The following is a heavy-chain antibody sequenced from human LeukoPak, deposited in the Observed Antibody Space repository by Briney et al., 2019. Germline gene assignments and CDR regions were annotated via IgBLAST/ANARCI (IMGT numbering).Heavy chain of an antibody. D-gene: IGHD3-3*02. CDR3: ARVASHFWSGYYPTYYFDY. CDR1: GGSISSYY. Sequence: SETLSLTCTVSGGSISSYYWSWIRQPPGKGLEWIGYIYYSGSTNYNPSLKSRVTISVDTSKNQFSLKLSSVTAADTAVYYCARVASHFWSGYYPTYYFDYWGQGTLVTVSS. J-gene: IGHJ4*02. V-gene: IGHV4-59*08. CDR2: IYYSGST.